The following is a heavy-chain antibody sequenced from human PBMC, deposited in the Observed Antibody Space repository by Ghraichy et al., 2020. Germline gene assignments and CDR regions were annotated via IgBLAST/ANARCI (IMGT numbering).Heavy chain of an antibody. V-gene: IGHV3-23*01. CDR3: AKDDMYVLNWYFDL. CDR1: GFTFSSYA. D-gene: IGHD2-8*01. Sequence: GGSLRLSCAASGFTFSSYAMSWVRQAPGKGLEWVSAISGSGGSTYYAGSVKGRFTISRDNSKNTLYLQMNSLRAEDTAVYYCAKDDMYVLNWYFDLWGRGTLVTVSS. CDR2: ISGSGGST. J-gene: IGHJ2*01.